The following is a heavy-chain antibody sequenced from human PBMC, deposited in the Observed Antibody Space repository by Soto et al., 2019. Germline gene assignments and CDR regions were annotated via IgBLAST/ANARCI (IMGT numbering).Heavy chain of an antibody. V-gene: IGHV4-31*03. D-gene: IGHD2-8*01. Sequence: SETLSLTCTVSGGSISSGGYYWSWIRQHPGKGLEWIGYIYYSGSTYYNPSLKSRVTISVDTSKNQFSLKLSSVTAADTAVYYCARERPKWGMPGMDVWGQGTTVTVSS. CDR2: IYYSGST. J-gene: IGHJ6*02. CDR3: ARERPKWGMPGMDV. CDR1: GGSISSGGYY.